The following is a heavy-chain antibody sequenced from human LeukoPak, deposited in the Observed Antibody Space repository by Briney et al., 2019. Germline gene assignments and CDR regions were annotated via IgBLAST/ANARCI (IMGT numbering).Heavy chain of an antibody. Sequence: GGSLRLSCAASGFTFSSYSMNWVRQAPGKGLEWVAVISYDGSNKYYADSVKGRFTISRDNSKNTLYLQMNSLRAEDTAVYYCARDHDILTGYYTGPPYYYYGMDVWGQGTTVTVSS. V-gene: IGHV3-30*03. CDR2: ISYDGSNK. CDR1: GFTFSSYS. CDR3: ARDHDILTGYYTGPPYYYYGMDV. J-gene: IGHJ6*02. D-gene: IGHD3-9*01.